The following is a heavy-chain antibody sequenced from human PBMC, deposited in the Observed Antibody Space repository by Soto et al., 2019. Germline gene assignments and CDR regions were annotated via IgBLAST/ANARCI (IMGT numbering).Heavy chain of an antibody. J-gene: IGHJ6*02. CDR2: TYYRSKWYN. Sequence: SQTLSLTCAISGDSVSSNSAAWNWIRQSPSRGLEWLGRTYYRSKWYNDYAVSVKSRITINPDTSKNQFSLQLNSVTPEDTAVYYCALEGGVVVAGTNARYYYYYGMDVWGQGTTVTVSS. CDR1: GDSVSSNSAA. CDR3: ALEGGVVVAGTNARYYYYYGMDV. V-gene: IGHV6-1*01. D-gene: IGHD6-19*01.